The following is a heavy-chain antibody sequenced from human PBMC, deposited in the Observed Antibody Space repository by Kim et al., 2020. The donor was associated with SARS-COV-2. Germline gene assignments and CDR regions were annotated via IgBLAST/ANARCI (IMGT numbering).Heavy chain of an antibody. CDR2: ISYDGSNK. J-gene: IGHJ6*02. CDR3: AKAWGGNYYYGMDV. CDR1: GFTFSSYG. D-gene: IGHD3-16*01. Sequence: EGSLRLSCAASGFTFSSYGMPWVRQAPGKGLEWVAVISYDGSNKYYADSVKGRFTISRDNSKNTLYLQMNSLRAEDTAVYYCAKAWGGNYYYGMDVWGQGTTVTVSS. V-gene: IGHV3-30*18.